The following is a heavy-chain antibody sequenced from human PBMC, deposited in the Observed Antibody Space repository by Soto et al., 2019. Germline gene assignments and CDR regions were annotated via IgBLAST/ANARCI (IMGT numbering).Heavy chain of an antibody. J-gene: IGHJ5*01. CDR1: GFSLTTSGMG. V-gene: IGHV2-5*02. D-gene: IGHD3-3*02. CDR3: ARVRIAFSRFDS. CDR2: IYWDDDR. Sequence: QITLKESGPTLLKPTQTLTLTCTFSGFSLTTSGMGVGWIRQPPGKALEWLSLIYWDDDRRYSPSLKTKLTSTKDTSRSPVVLTMTNIDPVDSATYYGARVRIAFSRFDSWGQGTLVTVSS.